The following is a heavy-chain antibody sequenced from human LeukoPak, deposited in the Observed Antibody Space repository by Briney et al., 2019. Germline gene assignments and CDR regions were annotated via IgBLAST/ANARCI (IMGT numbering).Heavy chain of an antibody. D-gene: IGHD3-22*01. Sequence: GGSLRLSCAASGFTFSSYWMSWVRQAPGKGLEWVANIKQDGSENYYVDSVKGRFTISRDNAKNSLYLQMNSLRAEDTAVYYCARAPGWNSGSSGYSDYWGQGTLVTVSS. V-gene: IGHV3-7*01. J-gene: IGHJ4*02. CDR1: GFTFSSYW. CDR3: ARAPGWNSGSSGYSDY. CDR2: IKQDGSEN.